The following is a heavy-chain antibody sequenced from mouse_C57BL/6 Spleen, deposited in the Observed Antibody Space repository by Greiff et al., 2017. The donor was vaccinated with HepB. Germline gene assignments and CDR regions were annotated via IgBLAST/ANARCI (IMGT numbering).Heavy chain of an antibody. J-gene: IGHJ2*01. CDR2: INPYNGGT. CDR3: AREDYGSWDY. D-gene: IGHD1-1*01. CDR1: GYTFTDYY. Sequence: EVQLQQSGPVLVKPGASVKMSCKASGYTFTDYYMNWVKQSHGKSLEWIGVINPYNGGTSYNQKFKGKATLTVDKSSSTAYMELNSLTSEDSAVYYCAREDYGSWDYWGQGTTLTVSS. V-gene: IGHV1-19*01.